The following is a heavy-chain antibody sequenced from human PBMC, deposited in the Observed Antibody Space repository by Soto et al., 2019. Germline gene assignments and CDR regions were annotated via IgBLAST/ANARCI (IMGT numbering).Heavy chain of an antibody. CDR3: ASTNWGTTVRTRGAFDI. D-gene: IGHD4-17*01. Sequence: SETLSLTCTVSGGSISSYYWSWIRQPAGKGLEWIGRIYTSGSTNYNSSLKSRVTMSVDTSKNQFSLKLSSVTAADTAVYYCASTNWGTTVRTRGAFDIWGKGTMVTVS. J-gene: IGHJ3*02. CDR1: GGSISSYY. CDR2: IYTSGST. V-gene: IGHV4-4*07.